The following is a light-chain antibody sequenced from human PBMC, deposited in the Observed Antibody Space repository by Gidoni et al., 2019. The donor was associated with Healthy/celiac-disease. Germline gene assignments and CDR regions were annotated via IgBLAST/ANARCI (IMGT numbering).Light chain of an antibody. CDR1: SSDVGGYNY. CDR3: SSYASGSTLVV. V-gene: IGLV2-14*03. Sequence: QSALTQPASVSGSPGQSITISCTGTSSDVGGYNYFSWYQQHPGKAPKLLIYDVSNRPSGVSNRFSGSKSGNTASLTISGLQAEDEADYYCSSYASGSTLVVFGGGTKVTVL. CDR2: DVS. J-gene: IGLJ2*01.